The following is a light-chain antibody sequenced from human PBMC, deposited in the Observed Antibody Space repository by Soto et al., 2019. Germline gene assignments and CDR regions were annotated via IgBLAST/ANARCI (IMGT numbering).Light chain of an antibody. CDR2: DAS. J-gene: IGKJ4*01. CDR1: QSISNY. CDR3: QQYDNLPLT. Sequence: DIQMTQSPSSLSASVGERVTITCRASQSISNYLNWYQQKPGKAPKLLIYDASNLETGVPSRFSGSGSGTDFTFTISSLQPEDIATYYCQQYDNLPLTFGGGTKVDIK. V-gene: IGKV1-33*01.